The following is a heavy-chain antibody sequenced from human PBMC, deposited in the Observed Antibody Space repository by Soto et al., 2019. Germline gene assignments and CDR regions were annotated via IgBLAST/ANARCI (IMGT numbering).Heavy chain of an antibody. Sequence: QVQLVESGGGVVQPGRSLRLSCAASGFTFSSYGMHWVRQAPGKGLEWVAVISYDGSNKYYADSVKGRFTISRDNSKNTLYRQMNSLRAEDTAVYYCAKGVRGVRNYYYYGMDVWGQGTTVTVSS. CDR2: ISYDGSNK. D-gene: IGHD3-10*02. CDR3: AKGVRGVRNYYYYGMDV. CDR1: GFTFSSYG. V-gene: IGHV3-30*18. J-gene: IGHJ6*02.